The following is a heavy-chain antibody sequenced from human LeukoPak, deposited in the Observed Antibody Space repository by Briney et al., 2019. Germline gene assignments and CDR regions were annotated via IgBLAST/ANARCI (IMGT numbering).Heavy chain of an antibody. CDR3: ATETGGRGLGS. V-gene: IGHV4-30-4*01. CDR1: GTSLSNGDYF. Sequence: SETLSLTCTVSGTSLSNGDYFWHWIRQSPGNGLEWIGRIYHNGYTNYNPSLKSRVTISLDKPKKQFSLKLSAVTAADRAMYYCATETGGRGLGSWGQGLLVTVSS. J-gene: IGHJ5*02. D-gene: IGHD1-1*01. CDR2: IYHNGYT.